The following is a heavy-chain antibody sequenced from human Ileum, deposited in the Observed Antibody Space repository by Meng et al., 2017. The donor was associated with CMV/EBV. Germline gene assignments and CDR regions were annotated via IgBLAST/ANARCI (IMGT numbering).Heavy chain of an antibody. CDR1: GGTFSSYA. J-gene: IGHJ4*02. CDR2: ISPFFGTA. CDR3: ARAPAEYSSSAHFDY. V-gene: IGHV1-69*05. D-gene: IGHD6-6*01. Sequence: SVKVSCKASGGTFSSYAINWVRQAPGQGLEWMGGISPFFGTANYAQKFQGRVTITTDESKSTAYMELSTLISEDTAVYYCARAPAEYSSSAHFDYWGQGTLVTVSS.